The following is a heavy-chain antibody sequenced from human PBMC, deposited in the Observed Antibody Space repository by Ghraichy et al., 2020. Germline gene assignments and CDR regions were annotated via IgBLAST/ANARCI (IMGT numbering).Heavy chain of an antibody. CDR1: GGSFSPYY. CDR2: INYSGDT. J-gene: IGHJ5*01. D-gene: IGHD3-22*01. V-gene: IGHV4-34*01. Sequence: SETLSPTCAVYGGSFSPYYWSWIRQSPGKGLEWIGQINYSGDTIYNPSLKSRVTLSVDTSKNQFSLKLTSVTAADSAVYYCAKGLSTGWLDWFDSWGQGVLVTVSS. CDR3: AKGLSTGWLDWFDS.